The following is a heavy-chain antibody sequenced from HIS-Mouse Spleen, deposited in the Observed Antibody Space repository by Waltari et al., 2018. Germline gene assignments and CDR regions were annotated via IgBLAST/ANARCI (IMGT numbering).Heavy chain of an antibody. CDR2: ISAYNGNT. D-gene: IGHD6-19*01. CDR3: ARAGYSSGQRPLNWFDP. CDR1: GFTFTSDG. V-gene: IGHV1-18*01. Sequence: QVQLVQSGAEVKKPGASVKVSCKASGFTFTSDGISWVRRAPGQGLEWMGWISAYNGNTNYAQKLQGRVTRTTDTSTSTAYMELSSLRSDDTAVYYCARAGYSSGQRPLNWFDPWGQGTLVTVSS. J-gene: IGHJ5*02.